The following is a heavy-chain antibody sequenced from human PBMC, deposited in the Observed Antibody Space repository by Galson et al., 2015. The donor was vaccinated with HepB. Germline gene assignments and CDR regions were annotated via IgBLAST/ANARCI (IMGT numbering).Heavy chain of an antibody. Sequence: SLRLSCAASGFTITHAWMSWVRQAPGKGLEWVGRIKTKPDGGTTDYAAPVKGRFSISRDDSKNTLFLQMNSLKTEDTAVHYCTTEWASSGSYSAMDVWGKGTTVTVSS. CDR3: TTEWASSGSYSAMDV. CDR1: GFTITHAW. CDR2: IKTKPDGGTT. D-gene: IGHD3-10*01. V-gene: IGHV3-15*01. J-gene: IGHJ6*03.